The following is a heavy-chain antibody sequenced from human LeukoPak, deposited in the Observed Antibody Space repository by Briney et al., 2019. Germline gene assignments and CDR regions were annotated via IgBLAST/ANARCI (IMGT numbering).Heavy chain of an antibody. CDR1: GLTFDDYA. V-gene: IGHV3-43*01. J-gene: IGHJ4*02. D-gene: IGHD3-10*01. CDR3: TRDTDFGSPTNYFDH. CDR2: ISWEGQTT. Sequence: GGSLRLSCAASGLTFDDYAMHWVRQAPGKGLEWVSLISWEGQTTYYAGSVRGRFTVSRDNSKNSLFLEMKSLTTDDTAFYYCTRDTDFGSPTNYFDHWGQGTLVSVSS.